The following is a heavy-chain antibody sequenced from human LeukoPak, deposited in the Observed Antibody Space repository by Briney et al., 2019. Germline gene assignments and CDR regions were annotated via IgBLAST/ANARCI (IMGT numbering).Heavy chain of an antibody. CDR1: GYTFIGYY. CDR3: ARGSGYDFRAFDI. V-gene: IGHV1-2*02. J-gene: IGHJ3*02. D-gene: IGHD5-12*01. Sequence: ASVKVSCRASGYTFIGYYLNWLRQAPGQRPEWMGWINPNSGGTNYSEKFQGRVTMTRDTSISTAYMELSRLRSDDTAVYYCARGSGYDFRAFDIWGQGTMVTVSS. CDR2: INPNSGGT.